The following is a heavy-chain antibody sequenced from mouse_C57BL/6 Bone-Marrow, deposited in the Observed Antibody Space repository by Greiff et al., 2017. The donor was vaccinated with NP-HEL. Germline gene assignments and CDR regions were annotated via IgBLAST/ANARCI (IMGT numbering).Heavy chain of an antibody. CDR3: ARDLAWFAY. Sequence: EVQLVESGGGLVKPGGSLKLSCAASGFTFSSYAMSWVRQTPEKRLEWVATISDGGSYTYYPDNVKGRFTISRDNAKNNLYLQMSHPKSEDTAMYYCARDLAWFAYWGQGTLVTVSA. J-gene: IGHJ3*01. V-gene: IGHV5-4*01. CDR1: GFTFSSYA. CDR2: ISDGGSYT.